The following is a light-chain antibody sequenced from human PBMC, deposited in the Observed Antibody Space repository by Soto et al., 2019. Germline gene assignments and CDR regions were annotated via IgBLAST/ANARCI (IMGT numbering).Light chain of an antibody. J-gene: IGKJ5*01. CDR2: KAS. CDR1: QSSSRG. V-gene: IGKV1-5*03. Sequence: IHMTHSPSSLSASVADRVTITFQASQSSSRGSAWYQQTPGKAPKLLIYKASSLASGVPSRFSGSGSGTEFTLTISSLQPGDFATYYCQQSETYPLTFGQGTRLEIK. CDR3: QQSETYPLT.